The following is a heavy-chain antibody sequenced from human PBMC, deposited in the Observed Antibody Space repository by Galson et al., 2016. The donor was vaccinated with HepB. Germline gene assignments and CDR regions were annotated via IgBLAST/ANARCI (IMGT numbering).Heavy chain of an antibody. J-gene: IGHJ4*02. Sequence: SETLSLTCTVSGGSISTSNDSWGWVRQPLGKGLEWIGSIYSPGDTFYTPSLKSRVTLIVDTAKNQFSLQLNSVTATDTAVYFCARHTGNGWPFYFNYWGQGILVTVSS. CDR2: IYSPGDT. V-gene: IGHV4-39*01. CDR1: GGSISTSNDS. D-gene: IGHD6-19*01. CDR3: ARHTGNGWPFYFNY.